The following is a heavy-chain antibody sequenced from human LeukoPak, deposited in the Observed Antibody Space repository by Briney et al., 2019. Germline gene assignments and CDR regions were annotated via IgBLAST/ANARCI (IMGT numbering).Heavy chain of an antibody. Sequence: PGGSLRLSCAASGFTFSSYSMNWVRQAPGKGLEWVAFISYDGNDKYYADSVKGRFTISRDNSKNTLYLQMNSLRAEDTAVYYCARLGAVDYWGQGTLVTVSS. V-gene: IGHV3-30*03. CDR1: GFTFSSYS. J-gene: IGHJ4*02. CDR2: ISYDGNDK. CDR3: ARLGAVDY. D-gene: IGHD6-19*01.